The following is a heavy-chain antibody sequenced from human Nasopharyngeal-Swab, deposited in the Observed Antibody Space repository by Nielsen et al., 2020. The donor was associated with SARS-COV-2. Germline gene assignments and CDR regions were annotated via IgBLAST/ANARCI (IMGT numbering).Heavy chain of an antibody. CDR3: ARSGYSYGLPVGYFGH. D-gene: IGHD5-18*01. CDR1: GGSISSYY. Sequence: SETLSLTCSVSGGSISSYYWSWIRQPPGKGLEWIGHIFYSGTTNYNPSLKSRVSISVDTSKNHFSLKLRSMTAADTAVYFCARSGYSYGLPVGYFGHWGQGILVTVSS. CDR2: IFYSGTT. V-gene: IGHV4-59*01. J-gene: IGHJ4*02.